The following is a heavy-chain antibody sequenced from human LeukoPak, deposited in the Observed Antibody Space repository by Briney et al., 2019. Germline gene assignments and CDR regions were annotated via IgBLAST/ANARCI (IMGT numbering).Heavy chain of an antibody. J-gene: IGHJ4*02. V-gene: IGHV3-23*01. CDR1: GFTVSSNY. CDR3: AKGGKWDVTPFDY. Sequence: GGSLRLSCAASGFTVSSNYMNWVRQAPGKGLEWVSTISGGGGSTYYADSVKGRFTISRDNSKNMLYLQVNSLRAEDTAVYYCAKGGKWDVTPFDYWGQGTLVTVSS. CDR2: ISGGGGST. D-gene: IGHD1-26*01.